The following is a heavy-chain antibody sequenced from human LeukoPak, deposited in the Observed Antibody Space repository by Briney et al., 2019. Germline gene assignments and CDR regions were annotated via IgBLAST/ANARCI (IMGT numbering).Heavy chain of an antibody. CDR2: IGGSGGST. Sequence: GGSLRLSCAASGFTFSSYAMSWVRQAPGKGLEWVSAIGGSGGSTYYADSVKGRFTISRDNSKNTLYLQMNSLRAEDTAVYYCASELRYFDWFTGGARYNWFDPWGQGTLVTVSS. D-gene: IGHD3-9*01. J-gene: IGHJ5*02. CDR3: ASELRYFDWFTGGARYNWFDP. CDR1: GFTFSSYA. V-gene: IGHV3-23*01.